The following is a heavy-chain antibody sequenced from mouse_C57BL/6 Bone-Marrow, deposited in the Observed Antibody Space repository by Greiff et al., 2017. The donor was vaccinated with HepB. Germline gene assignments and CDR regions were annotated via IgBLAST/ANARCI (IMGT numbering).Heavy chain of an antibody. CDR2: IYPGDGDT. CDR1: GYAFSSSW. CDR3: AQDLLSSYKRVDY. J-gene: IGHJ4*01. D-gene: IGHD1-1*01. Sequence: QVQLQQSGAELVRPGASVKISCKASGYAFSSSWMNWVKQRPGKGLEWIGRIYPGDGDTNYNGKFKGKATLTADKSSSTAYMQLSSLTSEDSAVYFCAQDLLSSYKRVDYWGQGTSVTVSS. V-gene: IGHV1-82*01.